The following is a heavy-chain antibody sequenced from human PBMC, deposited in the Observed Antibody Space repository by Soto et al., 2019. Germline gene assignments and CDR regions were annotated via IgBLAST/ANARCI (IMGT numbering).Heavy chain of an antibody. CDR3: ARHPPYDFWSGYYTEGDDYYYGMDV. CDR2: IYPGDSDT. D-gene: IGHD3-3*01. J-gene: IGHJ6*02. Sequence: GESLKISCKGPGYSFTSYWIGWVRQMPGKGLERMGIIYPGDSDTRYSPSFQGQVTISADKSISTAYLQWSSLKASDTAMYYCARHPPYDFWSGYYTEGDDYYYGMDVWGQGTTVTVSS. V-gene: IGHV5-51*01. CDR1: GYSFTSYW.